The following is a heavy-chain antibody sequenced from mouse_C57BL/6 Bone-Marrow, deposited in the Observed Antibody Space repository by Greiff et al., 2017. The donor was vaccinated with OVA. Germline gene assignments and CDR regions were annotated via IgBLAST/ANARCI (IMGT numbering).Heavy chain of an antibody. CDR1: GYTFTSYT. Sequence: QVQLKQSGAELARPGASVKMSCKASGYTFTSYTMHWVKQRPGQGLEWIGYINPSSGYTKYNQKFKDKATLTADKSSSTAYMQLSSLTSEDSAVYYCARLRDYSNYFDYWGQGTTLTVSS. CDR2: INPSSGYT. V-gene: IGHV1-4*01. J-gene: IGHJ2*01. D-gene: IGHD2-5*01. CDR3: ARLRDYSNYFDY.